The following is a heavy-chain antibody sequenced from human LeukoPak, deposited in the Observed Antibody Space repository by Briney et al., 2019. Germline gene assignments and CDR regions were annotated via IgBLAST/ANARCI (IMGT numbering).Heavy chain of an antibody. V-gene: IGHV3-23*01. D-gene: IGHD2-2*01. CDR2: ISGSGGST. J-gene: IGHJ4*02. CDR3: AKLGYCSSTSCYAFDY. CDR1: GFTFSSYA. Sequence: PGGSLRLSCAASGFTFSSYAMSWVRQAPGKGLEWVSAISGSGGSTYYADSVKGRFTISRDNSKNTLYLQMNSLRAEDTAVYYCAKLGYCSSTSCYAFDYWGQGTLVTVSS.